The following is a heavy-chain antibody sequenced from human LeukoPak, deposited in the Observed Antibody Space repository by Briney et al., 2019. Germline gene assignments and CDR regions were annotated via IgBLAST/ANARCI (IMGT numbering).Heavy chain of an antibody. V-gene: IGHV4-30-4*01. CDR3: ARSLHYYYDSSGFGV. D-gene: IGHD3-22*01. CDR1: GGSISSGDYY. CDR2: IYYSGST. Sequence: SETLSLTCTVSGGSISSGDYYWSWIRQPPGKGLEWIGYIYYSGSTNYNPSLKSRVTISVDTSKNQFSLKLSSVTAADTAVYYCARSLHYYYDSSGFGVWGQGTLVTVSS. J-gene: IGHJ4*02.